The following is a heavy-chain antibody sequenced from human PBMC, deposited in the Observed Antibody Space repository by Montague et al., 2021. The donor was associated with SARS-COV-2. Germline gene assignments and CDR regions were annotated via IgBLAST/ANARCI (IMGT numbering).Heavy chain of an antibody. J-gene: IGHJ6*02. CDR1: GFTFTNYW. V-gene: IGHV3-7*01. CDR3: ARVDYQVPYYYYAGMDL. CDR2: INQHGGEN. Sequence: RSLSLAASGFTFTNYWMTWVRLAPGEGLEWVATINQHGGENYYVGSVKGRFTISRDNAKKSVYLQINSLGAEDTAVYYCARVDYQVPYYYYAGMDLWGQGTTVTVSS. D-gene: IGHD3/OR15-3a*01.